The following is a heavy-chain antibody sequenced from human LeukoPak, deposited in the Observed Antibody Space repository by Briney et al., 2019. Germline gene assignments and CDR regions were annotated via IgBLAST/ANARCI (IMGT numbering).Heavy chain of an antibody. V-gene: IGHV3-30*03. J-gene: IGHJ4*02. CDR1: GFTFSYYG. CDR2: ISYDGSNK. CDR3: ASYDSSGYYPGAIDY. Sequence: GRSLRLSCAASGFTFSYYGMHWVRQAPGKGLEWVAVISYDGSNKYYADSVKGRFTISRDNSKNTLYLQMNSLRAEDTAVYYCASYDSSGYYPGAIDYWGQGTLVTVSS. D-gene: IGHD3-22*01.